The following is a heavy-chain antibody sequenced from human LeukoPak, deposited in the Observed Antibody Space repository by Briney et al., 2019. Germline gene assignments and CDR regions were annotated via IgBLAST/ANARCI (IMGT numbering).Heavy chain of an antibody. CDR1: GGTFSSYA. J-gene: IGHJ3*02. D-gene: IGHD3-10*01. Sequence: SVKVFCKASGGTFSSYAISWVRQAPGQGLEWMGGIIPIFGTANYAQKFQGRVTITTDESTSTAYMELSSLRSEDTAVYYCARGLAGPGRGIDAFDIWGQGTMVTVSS. CDR2: IIPIFGTA. CDR3: ARGLAGPGRGIDAFDI. V-gene: IGHV1-69*05.